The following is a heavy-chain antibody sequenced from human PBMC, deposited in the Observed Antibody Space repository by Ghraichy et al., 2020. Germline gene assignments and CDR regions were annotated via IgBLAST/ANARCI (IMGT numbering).Heavy chain of an antibody. CDR1: GGSITSFTSY. Sequence: SETLSLTCTVSGGSITSFTSYWGWIRQPPGKGLEWIGSVSNSGSTYYNSSLKSRVTISVDTSKNQFSLNLSSVTAADTAVYYCARRGYGNAFDIWGQGALVPVS. D-gene: IGHD5-12*01. CDR2: VSNSGST. J-gene: IGHJ3*02. V-gene: IGHV4-39*01. CDR3: ARRGYGNAFDI.